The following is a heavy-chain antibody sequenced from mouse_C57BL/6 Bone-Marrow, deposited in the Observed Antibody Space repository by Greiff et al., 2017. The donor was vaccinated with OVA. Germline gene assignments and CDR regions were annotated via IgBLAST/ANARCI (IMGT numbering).Heavy chain of an antibody. V-gene: IGHV1-69*01. CDR1: GYTFTSYW. D-gene: IGHD2-4*01. CDR2: LDPSDSYT. CDR3: VGYDYDGGSMDY. Sequence: QVQLQQPGAELVMPGASVKLSCKASGYTFTSYWMHWVKQRPGQGLEWIGELDPSDSYTNYNQKFKGKSTLTVDKSSSTAYMQLSSLTSEDSAVYYCVGYDYDGGSMDYWGQGTSVTVSS. J-gene: IGHJ4*01.